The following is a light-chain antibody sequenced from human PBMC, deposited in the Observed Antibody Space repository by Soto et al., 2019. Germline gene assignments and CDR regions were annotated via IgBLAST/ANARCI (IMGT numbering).Light chain of an antibody. CDR1: SSDVGGYEH. J-gene: IGLJ1*01. Sequence: QSALTQPASVSGSPGQSITISCTGTSSDVGGYEHVSWYQQHPGKVPKLLIYDVSNRPSGVSNRFSAYKAGNTASLTTSGLLAEDEADYYCSSYSTAGTPKYLFGTGTKVTVL. CDR2: DVS. V-gene: IGLV2-14*03. CDR3: SSYSTAGTPKYL.